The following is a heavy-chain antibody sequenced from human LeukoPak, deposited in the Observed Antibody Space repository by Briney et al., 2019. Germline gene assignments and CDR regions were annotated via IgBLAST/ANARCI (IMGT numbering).Heavy chain of an antibody. CDR1: GGTFSSYA. D-gene: IGHD3-3*01. Sequence: ASVKVSCTASGGTFSSYAISWVRQAPGQGLEWMGGIIPIFGTANYAQKFQGRVTITADESTSTAYMELSSLRSEDTAVYYCARETYDFWSGYYTGIDYWGQGTLVTVSS. J-gene: IGHJ4*02. V-gene: IGHV1-69*01. CDR2: IIPIFGTA. CDR3: ARETYDFWSGYYTGIDY.